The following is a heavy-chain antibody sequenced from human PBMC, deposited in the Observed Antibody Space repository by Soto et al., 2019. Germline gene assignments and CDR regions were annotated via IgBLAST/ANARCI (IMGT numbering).Heavy chain of an antibody. CDR2: ISYDGSNK. D-gene: IGHD3-22*01. J-gene: IGHJ4*02. CDR3: ARDIAWFDYDSSGYYFGGVDY. Sequence: GGSLRLSCAASGFTFSSYAMHWVRQAPGKGLEWVAVISYDGSNKYYADSVKGRFTISRDNSKNTLYLQMNSLRAEDTAVYYCARDIAWFDYDSSGYYFGGVDYWGQGTLVTVSS. CDR1: GFTFSSYA. V-gene: IGHV3-30-3*01.